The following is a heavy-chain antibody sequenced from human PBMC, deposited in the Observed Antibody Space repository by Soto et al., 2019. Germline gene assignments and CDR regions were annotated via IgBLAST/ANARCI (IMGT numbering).Heavy chain of an antibody. D-gene: IGHD2-2*01. CDR1: GYTFTSYA. CDR3: ARDSQVPAYNWFDH. J-gene: IGHJ5*02. CDR2: INAGNGNT. V-gene: IGHV1-3*01. Sequence: QVQLVQSGAEVKKPGASVKVSCKASGYTFTSYAMHWVRQAPGQRLEWMGWINAGNGNTKYSQKFQGRVTITRDTYASTAYMELSSLRSEDTAVYYCARDSQVPAYNWFDHWGQGTLVTVSS.